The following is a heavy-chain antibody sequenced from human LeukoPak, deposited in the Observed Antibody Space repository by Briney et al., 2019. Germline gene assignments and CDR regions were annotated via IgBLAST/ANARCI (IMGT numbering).Heavy chain of an antibody. CDR1: GFTFSSYG. CDR2: ISYDGSNK. D-gene: IGHD2-2*01. Sequence: GGSLRLSCAASGFTFSSYGMHWVRQAPGKGLEWVAVISYDGSNKYYADSVKGRFTVSRDNSKNTLFLQMNSLRPEDTAVYYCARGRCSSTSCIDAFDIWGQGTMVTVSS. CDR3: ARGRCSSTSCIDAFDI. J-gene: IGHJ3*02. V-gene: IGHV3-30*03.